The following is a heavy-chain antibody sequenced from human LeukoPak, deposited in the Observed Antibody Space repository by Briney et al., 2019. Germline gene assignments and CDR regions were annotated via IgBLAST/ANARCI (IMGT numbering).Heavy chain of an antibody. J-gene: IGHJ4*02. CDR1: GFPFSSYE. D-gene: IGHD6-19*01. Sequence: AGGSLRLSCAASGFPFSSYEMNWVRQAPGKGLEWVSYISSSGSTIYYADSVKGRFTISRDNAKNSLYLQMNSLRAEDTAVYYCARERYSSGWYRADYWGQGTLVTVSS. CDR2: ISSSGSTI. CDR3: ARERYSSGWYRADY. V-gene: IGHV3-48*03.